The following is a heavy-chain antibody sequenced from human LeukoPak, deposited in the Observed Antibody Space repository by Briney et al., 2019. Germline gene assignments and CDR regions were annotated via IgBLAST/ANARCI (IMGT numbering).Heavy chain of an antibody. CDR3: ARDSHCSGGSCSYYFDY. J-gene: IGHJ4*02. CDR1: GFTFSSYG. CDR2: IWYDGSNK. D-gene: IGHD2-15*01. V-gene: IGHV3-33*01. Sequence: PGGSLRLSCAASGFTFSSYGMHWVRQAPGKGLEWVAVIWYDGSNKYYADSVKGRFTISRGNSKNTLYLQMNSLRAEDTAVYYCARDSHCSGGSCSYYFDYWGQGTLVTVSS.